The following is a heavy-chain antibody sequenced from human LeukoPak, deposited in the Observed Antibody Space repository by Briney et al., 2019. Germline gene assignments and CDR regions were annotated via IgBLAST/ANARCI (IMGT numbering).Heavy chain of an antibody. CDR3: ARGRSGLAAAGTYDY. J-gene: IGHJ4*02. V-gene: IGHV1-8*01. Sequence: ASVTVSCKASGYTFTSSDFNWVRQAAGQGLEWVGLINPNSGRTGYGKKFQGRVTMTANTSISKAYMESSSLRFDDTAVYYCARGRSGLAAAGTYDYWGQGTLITVSS. D-gene: IGHD6-13*01. CDR2: INPNSGRT. CDR1: GYTFTSSD.